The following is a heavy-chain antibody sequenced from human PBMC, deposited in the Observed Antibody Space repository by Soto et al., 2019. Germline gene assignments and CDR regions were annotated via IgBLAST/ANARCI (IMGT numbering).Heavy chain of an antibody. V-gene: IGHV4-61*01. CDR3: ARTTAVPNTLRSRYFFDY. Sequence: SETLSLTCSVSGGSVSYKTYYWSWIRQPPGKRLEWIGYVYYSGTTNYNPSLKGRVTISVDLSKNRFSLRLSSVTTADTALYYCARTTAVPNTLRSRYFFDYWGQGTLVTVSS. D-gene: IGHD4-17*01. J-gene: IGHJ4*02. CDR1: GGSVSYKTYY. CDR2: VYYSGTT.